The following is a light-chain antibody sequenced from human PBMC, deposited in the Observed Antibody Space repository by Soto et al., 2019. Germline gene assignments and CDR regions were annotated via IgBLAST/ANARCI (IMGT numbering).Light chain of an antibody. J-gene: IGKJ1*01. Sequence: EIVLTQSPGTLSLSPGERATLSCRASQSVRNNYLAWYQQRPGQAPRLLIYAASSRATGIPDRFGGSGSGTDFALTISRLEPEDFVVYYCQQYGSSPRTFGQGTKVEIK. CDR3: QQYGSSPRT. CDR2: AAS. V-gene: IGKV3-20*01. CDR1: QSVRNNY.